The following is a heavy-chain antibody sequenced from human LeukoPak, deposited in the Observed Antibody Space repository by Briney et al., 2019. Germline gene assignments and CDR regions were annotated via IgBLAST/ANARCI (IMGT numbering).Heavy chain of an antibody. J-gene: IGHJ5*02. CDR2: IYSTGTT. Sequence: PSETLSLTCSVSGDSISSGGYYWHWIRQHPEKGLEWIGYIYSTGTTYYNPSLTSRLTMSLDTSKNQFSLKVTSVTAADTAVYFCARDRPDTTSPTTVGRFDHWAQGTLVTVSS. D-gene: IGHD1-26*01. V-gene: IGHV4-31*03. CDR1: GDSISSGGYY. CDR3: ARDRPDTTSPTTVGRFDH.